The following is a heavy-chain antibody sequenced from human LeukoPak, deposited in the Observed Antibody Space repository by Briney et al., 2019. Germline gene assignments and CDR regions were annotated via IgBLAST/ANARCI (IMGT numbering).Heavy chain of an antibody. CDR1: GGTFSSYA. D-gene: IGHD5-18*01. J-gene: IGHJ6*04. Sequence: SVKVSCKASGGTFSSYAISWVRQAPGQGLEWMGGIIPIFGTANYAQKLQGRVTITADESTSTAYMELSSLRSEDTAVYYCARVLLERGYSYGSGLDYYGMDVWGKGTTVTVSS. CDR2: IIPIFGTA. CDR3: ARVLLERGYSYGSGLDYYGMDV. V-gene: IGHV1-69*13.